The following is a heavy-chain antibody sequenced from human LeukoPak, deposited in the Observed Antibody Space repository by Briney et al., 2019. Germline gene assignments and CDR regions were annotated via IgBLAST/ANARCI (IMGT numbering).Heavy chain of an antibody. D-gene: IGHD2-15*01. J-gene: IGHJ5*02. CDR3: AKGMGYCSGGSCYGTIDP. CDR2: ISYDGSNK. CDR1: GFTFSSYA. Sequence: GGSLRLSCAASGFTFSSYAMSWVRQAPGKGLEWVAVISYDGSNKYYADSVKGRFTISRDNSKNTLYLQMNSLRAEDTAVYYCAKGMGYCSGGSCYGTIDPWGQGTLVTVSS. V-gene: IGHV3-30*18.